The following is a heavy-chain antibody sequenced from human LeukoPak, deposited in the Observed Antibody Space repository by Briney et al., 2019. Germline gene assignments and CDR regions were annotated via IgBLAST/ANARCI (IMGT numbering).Heavy chain of an antibody. Sequence: GGSLRLSCAASGFTFSNYAIHWVRQAPGKGLEWVAVISSDGGKKYFADSVKGRFTISRDNSKNTLYLQLNSLRAEDTAVYYCASGRGYWGQGTLVTVSS. J-gene: IGHJ4*02. D-gene: IGHD3-10*01. V-gene: IGHV3-30-3*01. CDR2: ISSDGGKK. CDR1: GFTFSNYA. CDR3: ASGRGY.